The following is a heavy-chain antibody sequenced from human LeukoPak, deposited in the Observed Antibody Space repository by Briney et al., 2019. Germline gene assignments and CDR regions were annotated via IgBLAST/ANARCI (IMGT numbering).Heavy chain of an antibody. Sequence: SETLSLTCAVYGGSFSGYYWSWIRQPPGKGLEWIGEINHSGGTNYNPSLKSRVTISVDTSKNQFSLKLSSVTAADTAVYYCARARSGKWGFDYWGQGTLVTVSS. V-gene: IGHV4-34*01. CDR3: ARARSGKWGFDY. J-gene: IGHJ4*02. CDR1: GGSFSGYY. D-gene: IGHD1-26*01. CDR2: INHSGGT.